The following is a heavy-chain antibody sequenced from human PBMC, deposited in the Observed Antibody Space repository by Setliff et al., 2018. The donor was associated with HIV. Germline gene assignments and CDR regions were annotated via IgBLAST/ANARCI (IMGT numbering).Heavy chain of an antibody. Sequence: PGGSLRLSCTASGFTFGDYAMTWVRQAPGKGLEWVGFINSNTYGGTTDYAASVKGRFTISRDDSKSSAYLQMNSLTAEDTAVYYCAKDHAEAMEQQLVPEYYGMDVWGQGTTVTVSS. CDR1: GFTFGDYA. D-gene: IGHD6-13*01. CDR3: AKDHAEAMEQQLVPEYYGMDV. CDR2: INSNTYGGTT. V-gene: IGHV3-49*04. J-gene: IGHJ6*02.